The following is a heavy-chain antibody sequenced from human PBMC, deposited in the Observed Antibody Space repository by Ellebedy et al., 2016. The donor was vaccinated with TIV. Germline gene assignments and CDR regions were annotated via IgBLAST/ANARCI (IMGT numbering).Heavy chain of an antibody. J-gene: IGHJ4*02. CDR1: GFTLSDFA. CDR2: IRVKDYNSAT. Sequence: GESLKISXGASGFTLSDFAVHWVRQASGKGLEWVGRIRVKDYNSATAYGESVKGRFTISRDDSKNMVYLQMNSLKTEDTAVYYCTRVVSWGTSEYWGQGTLVSVSS. V-gene: IGHV3-73*01. D-gene: IGHD7-27*01. CDR3: TRVVSWGTSEY.